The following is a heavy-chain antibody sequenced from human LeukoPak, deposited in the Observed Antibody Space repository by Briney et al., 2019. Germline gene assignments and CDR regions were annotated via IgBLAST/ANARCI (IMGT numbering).Heavy chain of an antibody. Sequence: PSETLSLTCAVYGGSFXXXXWSWIRQPPGXXLEWIGEINHSGSTNYNPSLKSRVTISVDTSKNQFSLKLSSVTAADTAVYYCARDRMGFDYWGQGTLVTVSS. CDR1: GGSFXXXX. CDR3: ARDRMGFDY. J-gene: IGHJ4*02. V-gene: IGHV4-34*01. CDR2: INHSGST. D-gene: IGHD2-15*01.